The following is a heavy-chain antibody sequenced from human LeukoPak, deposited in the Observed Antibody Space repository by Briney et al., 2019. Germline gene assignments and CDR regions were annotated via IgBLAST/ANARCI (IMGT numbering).Heavy chain of an antibody. V-gene: IGHV3-30*04. CDR2: ISYDGRND. J-gene: IGHJ1*01. D-gene: IGHD1-26*01. Sequence: WGSLTLSCAASGFIFSSYAMHWVSQAPGKGLEWVAFISYDGRNDYYADSVKGRFTISRDDSKNTLYLQMNSLRAEDTAVFYCARDSGVGWGQGTLASVSS. CDR3: ARDSGVG. CDR1: GFIFSSYA.